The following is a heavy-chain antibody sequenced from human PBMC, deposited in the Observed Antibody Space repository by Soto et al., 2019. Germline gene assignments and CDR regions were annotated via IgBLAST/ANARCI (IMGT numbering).Heavy chain of an antibody. Sequence: PGGSLRLSCAASGFTFRSYAMNWVRQAQEKGLEWVSSISSTSTYTHYADSVKGRFTISRDNANNSLFLQMNSLRAEDTAIYYCARDLALDGNYWGQGALVTVSS. CDR3: ARDLALDGNY. V-gene: IGHV3-21*01. CDR1: GFTFRSYA. J-gene: IGHJ4*02. D-gene: IGHD6-19*01. CDR2: ISSTSTYT.